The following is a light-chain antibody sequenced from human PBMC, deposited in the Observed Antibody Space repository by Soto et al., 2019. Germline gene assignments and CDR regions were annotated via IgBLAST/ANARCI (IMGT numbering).Light chain of an antibody. Sequence: GSMILTKRERATLSCRASQSVTSSYLAWYQQKPGQAPRLLIYGASRRATGIPDRFSGSWSGTDFTLTISRLEPEDFAVYFCQQYGDSPWTFGLGTKVDIK. CDR1: QSVTSSY. CDR3: QQYGDSPWT. CDR2: GAS. V-gene: IGKV3-20*01. J-gene: IGKJ1*01.